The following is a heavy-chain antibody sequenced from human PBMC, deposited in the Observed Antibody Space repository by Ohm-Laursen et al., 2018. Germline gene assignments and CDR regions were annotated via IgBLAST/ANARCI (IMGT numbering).Heavy chain of an antibody. J-gene: IGHJ6*02. CDR1: GLSLTTTGVG. V-gene: IGHV2-5*01. D-gene: IGHD3-3*02. CDR2: IDWNDDE. CDR3: VHTSAFLQWSLVDV. Sequence: TQTLTLTCTFSGLSLTTTGVGVGWIPEPPGKAPEWLALIDWNDDERYTPSLKHRLTIAKDTSKNQVVLRMTNVDPVDTATYFCVHTSAFLQWSLVDVWGQGTTVTVSS.